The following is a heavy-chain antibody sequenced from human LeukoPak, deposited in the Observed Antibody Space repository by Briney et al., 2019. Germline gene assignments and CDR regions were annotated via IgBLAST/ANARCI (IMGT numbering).Heavy chain of an antibody. D-gene: IGHD3-3*01. CDR2: IYTSGST. CDR3: ARDPPRYYDFWSGYQHHDAFDI. CDR1: GGSISTYY. Sequence: SETLSLTCTDSGGSISTYYWSWIRQPAGKGLEWIGRIYTSGSTNYNPSLKSRVTMSLDTSKNQFSLKLSSVTAADTAVYYCARDPPRYYDFWSGYQHHDAFDIWGQGTMVTVSS. J-gene: IGHJ3*02. V-gene: IGHV4-4*07.